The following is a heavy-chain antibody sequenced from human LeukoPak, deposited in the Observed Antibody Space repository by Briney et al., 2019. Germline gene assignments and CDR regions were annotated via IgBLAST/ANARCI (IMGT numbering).Heavy chain of an antibody. CDR3: AKRDITIFGVVTFPGFDP. D-gene: IGHD3-3*01. Sequence: GGSLRLSCAASGFTFSGYAMHWVRQAPGKGLEWVSAISGSGGSTYYADSVKGRFTISRDNSKNTLYLQMNSLRAEDTAVYYCAKRDITIFGVVTFPGFDPWGQGTLVTVSS. J-gene: IGHJ5*02. CDR1: GFTFSGYA. CDR2: ISGSGGST. V-gene: IGHV3-23*01.